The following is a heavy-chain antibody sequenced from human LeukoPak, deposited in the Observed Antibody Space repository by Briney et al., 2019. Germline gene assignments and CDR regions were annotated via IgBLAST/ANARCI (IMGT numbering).Heavy chain of an antibody. CDR1: GFTFSTYA. J-gene: IGHJ4*02. CDR3: ARGSPLSYYFDY. V-gene: IGHV3-23*01. Sequence: GESLRLSCAASGFTFSTYAMHRVRQAPGKGLEWVSIISTSGDTTYYAGSVKGRFTISRDNSKNTLFLQMNSLRAEDTALYYCARGSPLSYYFDYWGQGTLVTVSS. CDR2: ISTSGDTT. D-gene: IGHD2/OR15-2a*01.